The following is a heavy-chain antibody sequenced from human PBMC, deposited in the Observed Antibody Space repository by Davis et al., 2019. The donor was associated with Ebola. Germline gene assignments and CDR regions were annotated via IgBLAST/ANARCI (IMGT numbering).Heavy chain of an antibody. CDR3: ARGGYCSSTSCYKARYYYMDV. CDR2: INHSGST. J-gene: IGHJ6*03. V-gene: IGHV4-34*01. CDR1: GGSISSYY. Sequence: PSETLSLTCTVSGGSISSYYWSWIRQPPGKGLEWIGEINHSGSTNYNPSLKSRVTISVDTSKNQFSLKLSSVTAADTAVYYCARGGYCSSTSCYKARYYYMDVWGKGTTVTVSS. D-gene: IGHD2-2*02.